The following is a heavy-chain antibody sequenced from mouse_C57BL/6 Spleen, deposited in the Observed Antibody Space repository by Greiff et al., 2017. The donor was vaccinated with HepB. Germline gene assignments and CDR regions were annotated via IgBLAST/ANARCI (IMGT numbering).Heavy chain of an antibody. V-gene: IGHV14-4*01. D-gene: IGHD3-2*02. CDR1: GFNIKDDY. J-gene: IGHJ3*01. CDR3: TTDSGQTFLFAY. Sequence: EVQLQQSGAELVRPGASVKLSCTASGFNIKDDYMHWVKQRPEQGLEWIGWIDPENGDTEYASKFQGQATITADTSSNTAYLQLSSLTSEDTAVYYCTTDSGQTFLFAYWGQGTLVTVSA. CDR2: IDPENGDT.